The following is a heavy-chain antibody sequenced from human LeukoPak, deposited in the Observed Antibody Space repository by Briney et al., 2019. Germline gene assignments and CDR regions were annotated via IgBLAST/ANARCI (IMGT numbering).Heavy chain of an antibody. Sequence: PGGSLRLSCVASGFTFSFYWMAWVRQAPGKGLEWVANIKQDGSEKYYVDSARGRFTISRDNAKNSLYLQMNSLRAEDTAVYYCARDEYQYYSESSGRFDFWGQGVLVTVSS. CDR1: GFTFSFYW. D-gene: IGHD3-22*01. J-gene: IGHJ4*02. CDR3: ARDEYQYYSESSGRFDF. V-gene: IGHV3-7*04. CDR2: IKQDGSEK.